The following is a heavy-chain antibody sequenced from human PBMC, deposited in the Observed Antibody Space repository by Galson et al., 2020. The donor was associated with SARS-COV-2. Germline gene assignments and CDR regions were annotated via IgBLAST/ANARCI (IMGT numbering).Heavy chain of an antibody. Sequence: ASVKVSCKVSGYTLTELSMHWVRQAPGKGLEWMGGFDPEDGETIYAQKFQGRVTMTKDTSTDTAYMELSSLRSEDTAVYYCAATPPYYYDSSGYYRGGWFDPWGQGTLVTVSS. CDR1: GYTLTELS. CDR2: FDPEDGET. V-gene: IGHV1-24*01. D-gene: IGHD3-22*01. CDR3: AATPPYYYDSSGYYRGGWFDP. J-gene: IGHJ5*02.